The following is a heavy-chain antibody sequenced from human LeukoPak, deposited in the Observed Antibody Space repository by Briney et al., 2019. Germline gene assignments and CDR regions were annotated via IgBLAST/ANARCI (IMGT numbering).Heavy chain of an antibody. D-gene: IGHD3-10*01. CDR1: GYTFTTYA. CDR3: AREEWFGDPQIDY. J-gene: IGHJ4*02. CDR2: INTNTGNP. V-gene: IGHV7-4-1*02. Sequence: ASVKVSCKASGYTFTTYAMNWVRQAPGQGLEWMGWINTNTGNPTYAQGFTGRFVFSLDTSVSTAYLQINSLKAEDTAVYYCAREEWFGDPQIDYWGQGTLVTVSS.